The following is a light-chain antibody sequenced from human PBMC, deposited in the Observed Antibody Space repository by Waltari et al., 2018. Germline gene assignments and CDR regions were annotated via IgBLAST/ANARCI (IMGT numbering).Light chain of an antibody. V-gene: IGKV1-NL1*01. CDR2: TAS. Sequence: DIQMTQSPSSLSASVGDRVTITCRASQRIGNSVAWYQQKPGKAPKPLLSTASKLESGVPSRFSGSGSGTEYTLTISSLQPEEFATYYCQQYYSIALDFGGGTKVEIK. J-gene: IGKJ4*01. CDR1: QRIGNS. CDR3: QQYYSIALD.